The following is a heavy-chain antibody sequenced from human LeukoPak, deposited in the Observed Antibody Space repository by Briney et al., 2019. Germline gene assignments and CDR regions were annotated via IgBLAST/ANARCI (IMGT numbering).Heavy chain of an antibody. CDR2: INTKIGTT. CDR1: GYTFTGYF. J-gene: IGHJ5*02. CDR3: ARVRPRDYSSNWFDP. D-gene: IGHD4-11*01. V-gene: IGHV1-2*02. Sequence: GASVKVSCKTSGYTFTGYFMHWVRQAPGQGPEWMGWINTKIGTTNYAQKFQGRVTITRNTSISTAYMELSSLRSEDTAVYYCARVRPRDYSSNWFDPWGQGTLVTVSS.